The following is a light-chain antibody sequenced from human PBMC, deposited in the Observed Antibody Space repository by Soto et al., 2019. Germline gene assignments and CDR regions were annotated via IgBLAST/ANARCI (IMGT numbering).Light chain of an antibody. CDR3: QQYNNWPPLT. CDR2: GAS. J-gene: IGKJ4*01. CDR1: QSVSSN. V-gene: IGKV3D-15*01. Sequence: EILMTQSPATLSVSPGERATLSCRASQSVSSNLAWYQQKVGQAPRLLIYGASIRATGIPVRFSGSGSGTEFTLTISSRQSEDFAVYCCQQYNNWPPLTFGGGTKVEIK.